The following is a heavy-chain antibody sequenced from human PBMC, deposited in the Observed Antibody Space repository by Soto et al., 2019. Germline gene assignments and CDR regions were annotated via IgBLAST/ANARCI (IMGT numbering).Heavy chain of an antibody. CDR2: IYTSGST. V-gene: IGHV4-4*07. CDR3: ARENYEYALDY. J-gene: IGHJ4*02. CDR1: GGSISSYY. D-gene: IGHD5-12*01. Sequence: SETLSLTCAVYGGSISSYYWSWIRQPAGKGLEWIGRIYTSGSTNYNPSLKSRVTMSVDTSKNQFSLKLSSVTAADTAVYYCARENYEYALDYWGQGTLVTVSS.